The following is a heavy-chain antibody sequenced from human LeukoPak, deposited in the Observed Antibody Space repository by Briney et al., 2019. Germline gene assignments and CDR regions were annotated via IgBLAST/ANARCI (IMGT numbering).Heavy chain of an antibody. CDR2: IYYSGST. D-gene: IGHD2-2*01. V-gene: IGHV4-39*01. CDR3: ARRNFCSSTSCYTNENWFDP. CDR1: GGSISSSSYS. J-gene: IGHJ5*02. Sequence: SETLSLTCTVSGGSISSSSYSWGWIRQPPGKGLEWIGSIYYSGSTYYNPSLKSRVTISVDTSKNQFSLKLSSVTAADTAVYYCARRNFCSSTSCYTNENWFDPWGQGTLVTVSS.